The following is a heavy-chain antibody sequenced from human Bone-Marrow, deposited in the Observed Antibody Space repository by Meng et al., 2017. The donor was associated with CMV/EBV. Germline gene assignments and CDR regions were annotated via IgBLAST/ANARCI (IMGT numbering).Heavy chain of an antibody. J-gene: IGHJ3*02. CDR3: AREGCSSTSCYLRGFDAFDI. CDR1: GFTFSSYW. V-gene: IGHV3-21*01. CDR2: ISSSSSYI. Sequence: GESLKISCAASGFTFSSYWMHWVRQAPGKGLEWVSSISSSSSYIYYADSVKGRFTISRDNAKNSLYLQMNSLRAEDTAVYYCAREGCSSTSCYLRGFDAFDIWGQGTMVT. D-gene: IGHD2-2*01.